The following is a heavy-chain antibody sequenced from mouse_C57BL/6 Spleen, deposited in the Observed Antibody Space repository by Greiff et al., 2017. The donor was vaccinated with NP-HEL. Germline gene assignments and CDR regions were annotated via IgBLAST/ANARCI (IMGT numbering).Heavy chain of an antibody. CDR2: IYPGDGDT. Sequence: QVHVKQSGPELVKPGASVKISCKASGYAFSSSWMNWVKQRPGKGLEWIGRIYPGDGDTNYNGKFKGKATLTADKSSSTAYMQLSSLTSEDSAVYFCARYSNSYYFDYWGQGTTLTVSS. V-gene: IGHV1-82*01. CDR1: GYAFSSSW. CDR3: ARYSNSYYFDY. J-gene: IGHJ2*01. D-gene: IGHD2-5*01.